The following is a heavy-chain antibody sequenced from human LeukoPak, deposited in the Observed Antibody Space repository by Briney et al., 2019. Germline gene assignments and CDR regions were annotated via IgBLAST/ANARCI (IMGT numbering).Heavy chain of an antibody. V-gene: IGHV3-66*01. D-gene: IGHD3-3*01. J-gene: IGHJ5*02. CDR3: ARGHYDFWSGWFDP. CDR2: IYSGGST. Sequence: QSGGSLRLSCAASGFIVSSNYMSWVRQVPGKGLEWVSVIYSGGSTYYADSVKGRFTISRDNSKNTLYLQMNSLRAEDTAVYYCARGHYDFWSGWFDPWGQGTLVTVSS. CDR1: GFIVSSNY.